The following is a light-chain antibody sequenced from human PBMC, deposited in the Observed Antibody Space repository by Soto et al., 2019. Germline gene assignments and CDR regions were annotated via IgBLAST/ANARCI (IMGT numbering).Light chain of an antibody. CDR1: QSVSSN. Sequence: EIVMTQSPATLSVSPGERATLSCRASQSVSSNLAWYQQKPGQAPRLLIYGASTRATGIPARFSGSGSGTEFTLTISSLQSEDFAVYYCQQYNNWRGTFGQGTEV. J-gene: IGKJ1*01. CDR3: QQYNNWRGT. V-gene: IGKV3-15*01. CDR2: GAS.